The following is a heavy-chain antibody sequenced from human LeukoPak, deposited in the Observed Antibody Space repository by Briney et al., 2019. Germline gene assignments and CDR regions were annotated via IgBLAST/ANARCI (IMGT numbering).Heavy chain of an antibody. CDR1: GYRFTTYW. Sequence: GESLKISCKGSGYRFTTYWIGWVRQMPGKGLELMGTIYPGDSDTRYNPSFQGQVTISADKSISTAFLQWSSLQASDTAMYYCARRRDTAMYGNWFDPWGQGTLVTVS. CDR2: IYPGDSDT. CDR3: ARRRDTAMYGNWFDP. D-gene: IGHD5-18*01. V-gene: IGHV5-51*01. J-gene: IGHJ5*02.